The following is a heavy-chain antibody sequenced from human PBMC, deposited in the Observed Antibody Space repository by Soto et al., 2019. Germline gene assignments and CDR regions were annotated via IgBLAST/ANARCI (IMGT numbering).Heavy chain of an antibody. D-gene: IGHD2-2*01. Sequence: GGSLRLSCAASGFTFTHAWMSWVRQAPGKGLEWVGRIRSKADGGTTDYAAPVKGRFTISRDDSENTIYLQMNGLKTEDTAVYYCTTSLGGYFSSTSCLGPLYCFDYWGQRTLVTVPS. V-gene: IGHV3-15*01. J-gene: IGHJ4*02. CDR2: IRSKADGGTT. CDR1: GFTFTHAW. CDR3: TTSLGGYFSSTSCLGPLYCFDY.